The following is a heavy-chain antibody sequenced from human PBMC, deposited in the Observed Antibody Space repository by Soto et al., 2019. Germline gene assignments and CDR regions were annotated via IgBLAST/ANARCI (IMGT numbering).Heavy chain of an antibody. CDR3: ARLVRGSPAGCSSYLDV. D-gene: IGHD3-10*01. Sequence: QVQLVQSGAEVKKPGASVKVSCKTSGYTFTSHGIIWVRQAPGQGLEWMGWISLYNGDTNYAQKLQGRVSVTTDSSTRTAYMETRSLRSEDTAASSCARLVRGSPAGCSSYLDVWGKWIKVNVSS. V-gene: IGHV1-18*01. CDR1: GYTFTSHG. J-gene: IGHJ6*03. CDR2: ISLYNGDT.